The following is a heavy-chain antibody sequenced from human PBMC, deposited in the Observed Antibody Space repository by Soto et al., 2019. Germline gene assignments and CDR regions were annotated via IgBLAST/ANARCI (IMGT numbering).Heavy chain of an antibody. J-gene: IGHJ6*02. CDR2: IIPIFGTA. CDR1: GGTFSSYA. V-gene: IGHV1-69*13. D-gene: IGHD3-10*01. CDR3: ARDIPMVRGVIIDGRGYYGMDV. Sequence: ASVKVSCKASGGTFSSYAISWVRQAPGQGLEWMGGIIPIFGTANYAQKFQGRVTITADESTSTAYMELSSLRSEDTAVYYCARDIPMVRGVIIDGRGYYGMDVWGQGTTVTVSS.